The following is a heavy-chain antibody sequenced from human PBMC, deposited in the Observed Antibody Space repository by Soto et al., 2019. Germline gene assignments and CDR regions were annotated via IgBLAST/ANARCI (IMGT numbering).Heavy chain of an antibody. CDR2: ISAYNGNT. D-gene: IGHD3-10*01. Sequence: ASVKGSCKASGYSFTNYYVHGVRRAPGQGLEWMGWISAYNGNTNYAQKLQGRVTMTTDTSTSTAYMELRSLRSDDTAVYYCARVQGGSGFLPRDYWGQGTLVTVSS. CDR1: GYSFTNYY. V-gene: IGHV1-18*04. CDR3: ARVQGGSGFLPRDY. J-gene: IGHJ4*02.